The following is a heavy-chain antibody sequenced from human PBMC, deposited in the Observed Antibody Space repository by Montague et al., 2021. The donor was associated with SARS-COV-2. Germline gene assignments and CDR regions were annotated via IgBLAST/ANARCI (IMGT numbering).Heavy chain of an antibody. CDR3: ARGISLFDP. CDR2: ITGASSRT. CDR1: GFIFSDYN. Sequence: SLRLSCAASGFIFSDYNMTWIRQTPGKGLEWISYITGASSRTNYSDSVKGRFTISRDDAKNSLFLQMNSLRVEDTAVYYCARGISLFDPWGQGTLVTVSS. V-gene: IGHV3-11*05. J-gene: IGHJ5*02.